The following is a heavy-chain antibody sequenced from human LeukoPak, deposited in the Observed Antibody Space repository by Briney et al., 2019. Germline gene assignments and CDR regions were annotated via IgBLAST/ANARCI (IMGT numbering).Heavy chain of an antibody. Sequence: PSETLSLTCTVSGGSISSGGYYWSWIRQHPGKGLEWIGYIYYSGSTYYNPSLKSRVTISVDTSKNQFSLKLSSVTAADTAVYYCARLDYGSGSFHSDNWGQGTLVTVSS. CDR3: ARLDYGSGSFHSDN. V-gene: IGHV4-31*03. CDR2: IYYSGST. D-gene: IGHD3-10*01. J-gene: IGHJ4*02. CDR1: GGSISSGGYY.